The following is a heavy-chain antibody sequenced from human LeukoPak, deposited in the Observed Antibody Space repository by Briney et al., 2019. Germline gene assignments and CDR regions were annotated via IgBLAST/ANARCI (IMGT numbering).Heavy chain of an antibody. CDR3: ARDADGNTDH. CDR1: GFTFCHYA. CDR2: ISWYSSTI. Sequence: GGSLRLSCAASGFTFCHYAMSWVRLAPGKGLQWVEYISWYSSTIHYSDSVRGRFTISRDNAKNSLYLQMNSLRVEDTAVYYCARDADGNTDHWGQGTLVTVSS. V-gene: IGHV3-48*04. J-gene: IGHJ4*02.